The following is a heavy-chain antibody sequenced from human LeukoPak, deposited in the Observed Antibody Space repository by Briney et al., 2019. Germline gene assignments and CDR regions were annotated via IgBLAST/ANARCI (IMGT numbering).Heavy chain of an antibody. CDR3: ARRNGYSSGWPFDY. CDR1: GYTFTSYD. V-gene: IGHV1-8*01. D-gene: IGHD6-19*01. Sequence: ASVKVSCKASGYTFTSYDINWVRQATGQGLEWMGWMNPNSGNTGYAQKFQGRVTMTRNTSISTAYMELSSLRSEDTAVYCCARRNGYSSGWPFDYWGQGTLVTVSS. CDR2: MNPNSGNT. J-gene: IGHJ4*02.